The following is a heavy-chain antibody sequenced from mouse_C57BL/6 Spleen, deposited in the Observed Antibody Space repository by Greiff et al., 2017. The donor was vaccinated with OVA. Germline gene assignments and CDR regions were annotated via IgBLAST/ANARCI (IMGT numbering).Heavy chain of an antibody. CDR1: GYSFTGYY. Sequence: VQLKQSGPELVKPGASVKISCKASGYSFTGYYMNWVKQSPEKSLEWIGELNPSTGGTTYNQKFKAKATLTVDKSSSTAYMQLKSLTSEDSAVYYCARNGGYGYDSWFAYWGQGTLVTVSA. V-gene: IGHV1-42*01. CDR3: ARNGGYGYDSWFAY. D-gene: IGHD2-2*01. J-gene: IGHJ3*01. CDR2: LNPSTGGT.